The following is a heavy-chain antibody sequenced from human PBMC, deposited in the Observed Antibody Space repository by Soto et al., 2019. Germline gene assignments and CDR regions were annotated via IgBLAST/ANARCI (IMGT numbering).Heavy chain of an antibody. CDR2: ISGSGGST. Sequence: PGGSLRLSCAASGFTFSSYAMSWVRQAPGKGLEWVSAISGSGGSTYYADSVKGRFTISRDNSKNTLYLQMNSLRAEDTAVYYCAKVAGPYSGSYYKSKIDYWGQGTLVTVS. CDR3: AKVAGPYSGSYYKSKIDY. D-gene: IGHD1-26*01. J-gene: IGHJ4*02. V-gene: IGHV3-23*01. CDR1: GFTFSSYA.